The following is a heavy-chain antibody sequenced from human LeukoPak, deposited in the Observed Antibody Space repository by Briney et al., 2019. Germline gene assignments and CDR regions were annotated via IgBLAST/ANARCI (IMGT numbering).Heavy chain of an antibody. CDR1: GFTFSRNW. CDR2: IDSNGGST. J-gene: IGHJ3*01. CDR3: ASLLSGGSYALDV. V-gene: IGHV3-74*01. Sequence: GGSLRLSCAASGFTFSRNWMHWVRQAPGKGLVWVSRIDSNGGSTTYADSVKGRFTISRDNAKDTLYLQMNSLRAEDTAVYYCASLLSGGSYALDVWGQGTLVTVSS. D-gene: IGHD3-10*01.